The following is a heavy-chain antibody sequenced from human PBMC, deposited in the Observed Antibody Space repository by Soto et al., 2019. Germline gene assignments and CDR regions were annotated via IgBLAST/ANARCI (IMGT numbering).Heavy chain of an antibody. CDR3: GRLNCGGDCYPNDY. Sequence: SETLSLTCAVYGGSFSGYYWSWIRQPPGKGLEWIGEINHSGSTNYNPSLKSRVTISVDTSKNQFSLKLSSVTAADTAVYYCGRLNCGGDCYPNDYWGQGTLVTVSS. CDR1: GGSFSGYY. D-gene: IGHD2-21*02. J-gene: IGHJ4*02. V-gene: IGHV4-34*01. CDR2: INHSGST.